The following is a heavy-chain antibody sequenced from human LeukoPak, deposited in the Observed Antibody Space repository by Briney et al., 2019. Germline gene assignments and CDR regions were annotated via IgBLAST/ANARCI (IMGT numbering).Heavy chain of an antibody. V-gene: IGHV3-7*01. CDR3: ARDTRGGGSFD. D-gene: IGHD2-15*01. Sequence: GSLRLSCAASGFTFSVYWMSWVRQGPGKGLEWVANIKQDGSEKYYVDSVKGRFTISRDNAKNSLYLQMSSLRAEDTAVYYCARDTRGGGSFDWGQGTLVTVSS. CDR2: IKQDGSEK. CDR1: GFTFSVYW. J-gene: IGHJ4*02.